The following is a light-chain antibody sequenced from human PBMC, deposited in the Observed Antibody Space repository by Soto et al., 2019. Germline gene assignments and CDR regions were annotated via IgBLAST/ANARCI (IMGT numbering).Light chain of an antibody. Sequence: QSALTQPASVSGSPGQSITISCTGTSSDVGGYDYVSWYQQYPDKAPKLMIFEVSNRPSGVSNRFSGSKSGNTASLTISGLQTEDDADYYCIAYAGSSVLFGGGTKLTVL. CDR1: SSDVGGYDY. CDR2: EVS. J-gene: IGLJ2*01. V-gene: IGLV2-14*01. CDR3: IAYAGSSVL.